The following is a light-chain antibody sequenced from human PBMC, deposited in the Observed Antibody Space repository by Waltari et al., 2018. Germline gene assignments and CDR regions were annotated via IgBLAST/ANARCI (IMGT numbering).Light chain of an antibody. J-gene: IGKJ2*01. CDR3: QQYENLPYT. CDR2: DAS. CDR1: QDIINY. V-gene: IGKV1-33*01. Sequence: DIQMTQSPSYLSASIGDRVTITCQASQDIINYLNWDQQTPGKAPKLLIYDASNLATGVPSRFSGGGSGTDFSLTITSLHPEDIATYFCQQYENLPYTFGQGTKLEIK.